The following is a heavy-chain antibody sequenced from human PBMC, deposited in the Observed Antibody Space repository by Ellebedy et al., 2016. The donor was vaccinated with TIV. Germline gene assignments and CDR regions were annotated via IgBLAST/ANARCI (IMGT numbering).Heavy chain of an antibody. CDR3: ARRVLGLHAFDY. J-gene: IGHJ4*02. CDR2: INHSGST. V-gene: IGHV4-34*01. D-gene: IGHD3-3*02. Sequence: MPSETLSLTCAVYGGSFSGYYWSWIRQPPGKGLEWIGEINHSGSTNYNPSLKSRVTISVDTSKNQFSLKLSSVTAADTAVYYCARRVLGLHAFDYWGQGTLVTVSS. CDR1: GGSFSGYY.